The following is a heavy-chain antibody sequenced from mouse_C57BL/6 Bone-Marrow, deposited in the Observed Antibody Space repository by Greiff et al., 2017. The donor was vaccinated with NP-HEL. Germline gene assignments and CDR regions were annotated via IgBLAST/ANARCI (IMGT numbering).Heavy chain of an antibody. CDR3: ARWFCYGNYGKDY. J-gene: IGHJ2*01. D-gene: IGHD2-1*01. CDR2: IHPNSGST. CDR1: GYTFTSYW. V-gene: IGHV1-64*01. Sequence: QVQLQQPGAELVKPGASVKLSCKASGYTFTSYWMHWVKQRPGQGLEWIGMIHPNSGSTNYNEKFKSKATLTVDKSSSTAYMQLSSLTSEDSAVYYCARWFCYGNYGKDYWGQGTTLTVSS.